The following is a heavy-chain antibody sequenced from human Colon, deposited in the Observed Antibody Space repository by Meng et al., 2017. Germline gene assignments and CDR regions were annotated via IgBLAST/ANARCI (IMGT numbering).Heavy chain of an antibody. D-gene: IGHD3-22*01. CDR1: GYSFTTIG. J-gene: IGHJ4*02. CDR3: ARKASGYSYSTN. Sequence: QLVRSWSLLRKPGALVKVSCKASGYSFTTIGINWVRQAPGQGLEWLGWINTNTQEPTYAQGFTGRYAFSLDTSVSTAYLQIRSLESEDTAVYYCARKASGYSYSTNWGQGTLVTVSS. CDR2: INTNTQEP. V-gene: IGHV7-4-1*01.